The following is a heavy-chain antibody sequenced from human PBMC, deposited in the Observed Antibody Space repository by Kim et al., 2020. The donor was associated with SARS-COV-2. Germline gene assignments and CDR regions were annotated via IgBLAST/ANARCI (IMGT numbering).Heavy chain of an antibody. CDR1: GFSFNNYA. CDR2: ISCKSSKM. V-gene: IGHV3-30*18. CDR3: AKVNCGFMIYATRGAFDI. D-gene: IGHD7-27*01. Sequence: GGSLRLSCAASGFSFNNYAMHWVRQAPGKGLQWVAGISCKSSKMYYGEPVQGRFTVSRDSAKNMVYLQMNSLRAEDTAMYFCAKVNCGFMIYATRGAFDIWGLGTRVTVSS. J-gene: IGHJ3*02.